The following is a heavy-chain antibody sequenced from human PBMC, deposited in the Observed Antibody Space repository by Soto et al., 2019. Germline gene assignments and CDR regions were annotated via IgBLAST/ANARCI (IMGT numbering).Heavy chain of an antibody. CDR1: GFTFSSYW. CDR2: IKPDGSRT. D-gene: IGHD2-8*02. CDR3: ARDNIWSYDS. J-gene: IGHJ4*02. Sequence: EVQLVESGGGLVQPGGSLTLSCAASGFTFSSYWMHWVRQAPGEGLVWVSYIKPDGSRTKDADSVKGRFTISRDNARNTLYLRMNSLRAEDTSVYYCARDNIWSYDSWGRGTLVTVSS. V-gene: IGHV3-74*03.